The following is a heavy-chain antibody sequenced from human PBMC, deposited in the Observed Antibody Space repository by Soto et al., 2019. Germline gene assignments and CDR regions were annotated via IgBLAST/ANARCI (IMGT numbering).Heavy chain of an antibody. V-gene: IGHV3-33*01. CDR2: IWYDGSNK. Sequence: PGGSLRLSCAASGFTFSSYGMHWVRQAPGKGLEWVAVIWYDGSNKYYADSVKGRFTISRDNSKNTLYLQMNSLRAEDTAVYYCARDQLGYCSGGSCYSYYYYGMDVWGQGTTVTVSS. J-gene: IGHJ6*02. CDR3: ARDQLGYCSGGSCYSYYYYGMDV. CDR1: GFTFSSYG. D-gene: IGHD2-15*01.